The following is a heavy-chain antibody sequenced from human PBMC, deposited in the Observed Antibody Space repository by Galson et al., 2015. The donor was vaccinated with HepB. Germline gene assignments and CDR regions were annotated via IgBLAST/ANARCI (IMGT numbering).Heavy chain of an antibody. V-gene: IGHV3-30-3*01. CDR2: ISYDGDNK. CDR3: AREVHSYYYSYVMDV. CDR1: GFTFSSYI. Sequence: SLRLSCAASGFTFSSYILHWVRQAPGKGLEWVALISYDGDNKYYADSMKGRFTISRDNSKNTLYLQVNSLTAEDTAVYYCAREVHSYYYSYVMDVWGQGTTVTVSS. J-gene: IGHJ6*02. D-gene: IGHD1-1*01.